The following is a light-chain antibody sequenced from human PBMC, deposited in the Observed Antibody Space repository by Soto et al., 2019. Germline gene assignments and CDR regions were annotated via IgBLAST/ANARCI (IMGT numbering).Light chain of an antibody. CDR1: EDINSR. J-gene: IGKJ5*01. V-gene: IGKV1-12*01. CDR3: QQADSFPIN. CDR2: AAF. Sequence: DIQMTQSPSSVSASVGDRVTISCRASEDINSRLAWYQQKPGNAPKLLIYAAFILQSGVPSRFSGYGSGTDFTLSISSLQPEDFATYYCQQADSFPINCGQGTRREI.